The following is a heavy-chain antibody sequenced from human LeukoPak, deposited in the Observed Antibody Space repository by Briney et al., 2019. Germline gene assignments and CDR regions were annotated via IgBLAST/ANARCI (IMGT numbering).Heavy chain of an antibody. CDR1: GFTFSSFW. J-gene: IGHJ4*01. V-gene: IGHV3-7*03. CDR3: TRSRSWDFFDF. Sequence: GGSLKLSCAASGFTFSSFWMSWVRQAPGKGLEWVANIKQEGSEKYYVNSVKGRFTISRDDAKSSLYLQMNSLRAEDTAVYYCTRSRSWDFFDFCGHGTLVTVSS. D-gene: IGHD1-26*01. CDR2: IKQEGSEK.